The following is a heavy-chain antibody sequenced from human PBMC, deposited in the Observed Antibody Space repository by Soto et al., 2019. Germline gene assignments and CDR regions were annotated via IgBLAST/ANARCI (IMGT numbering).Heavy chain of an antibody. D-gene: IGHD2-2*01. V-gene: IGHV3-66*01. J-gene: IGHJ4*02. CDR3: ARATCSSSTCYAVYFDS. CDR2: IQSGGPT. Sequence: LRLSCAASGFTVSSKYMSWVRQAPGKGLEWVSLIQSGGPTYYADSVKGRFTISRDTSENTVHLQMDSLRAEDTAVYYCARATCSSSTCYAVYFDSWGQGTLVTVSS. CDR1: GFTVSSKY.